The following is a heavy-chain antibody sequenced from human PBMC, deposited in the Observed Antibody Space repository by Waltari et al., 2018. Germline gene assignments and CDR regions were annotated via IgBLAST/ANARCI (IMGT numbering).Heavy chain of an antibody. CDR3: ASGGGSGSYSYFDY. CDR1: GAWAGGYS. J-gene: IGHJ4*02. Sequence: QLRQWGAGLLRPSASLSLTCAVYGAWAGGYSSGSFRQPPGKGLEWIGEINHSGSTNYNPSLKSRVTISVDTSKNQFSLKLSSVTAADTAVYYCASGGGSGSYSYFDYWGQGTLVTVSS. V-gene: IGHV4-34*01. CDR2: INHSGST. D-gene: IGHD3-10*01.